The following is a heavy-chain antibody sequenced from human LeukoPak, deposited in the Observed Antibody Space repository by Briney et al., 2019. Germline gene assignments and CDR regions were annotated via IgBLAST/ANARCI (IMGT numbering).Heavy chain of an antibody. V-gene: IGHV1-18*01. Sequence: GASVKVSCKASGYTFTSYGISWVRQAPGQGLEWMGWISAYTGNTNYAQRLQGRVTMTTDTPTSTTYMEPKSLRSDDKAVYYCARGRYSYGYCDYWGQGTLVTVSS. J-gene: IGHJ4*02. CDR1: GYTFTSYG. CDR3: ARGRYSYGYCDY. D-gene: IGHD5-18*01. CDR2: ISAYTGNT.